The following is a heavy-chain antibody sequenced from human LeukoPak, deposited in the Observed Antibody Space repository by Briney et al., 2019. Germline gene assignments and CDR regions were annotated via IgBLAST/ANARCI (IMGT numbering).Heavy chain of an antibody. D-gene: IGHD5-12*01. J-gene: IGHJ6*02. V-gene: IGHV3-23*01. CDR3: AKDRLAYSGHDYMYYYYGMDV. CDR1: GFTFSSYG. CDR2: ISGSGGRT. Sequence: GGSLRLSCAASGFTFSSYGMSWVRQAPGKGLEWVSGISGSGGRTYYADFVKGRFTISRDNSRNTLYLQMNSLRAGDTAVYYCAKDRLAYSGHDYMYYYYGMDVWGQGTTVTVSS.